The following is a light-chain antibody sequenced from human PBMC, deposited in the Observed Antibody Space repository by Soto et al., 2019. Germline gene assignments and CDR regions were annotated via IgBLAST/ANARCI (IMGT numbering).Light chain of an antibody. Sequence: EIVLTQSPGTLSVSPGERATLSCWASQSVSSYLAWYQQKPGQAPRLLISDASDRATGIPDRFSGSGSGTDFTLTISRLVPEDFAVYYCQQYGDSPVTFGQGTKVDI. CDR3: QQYGDSPVT. CDR1: QSVSSY. V-gene: IGKV3-20*01. CDR2: DAS. J-gene: IGKJ1*01.